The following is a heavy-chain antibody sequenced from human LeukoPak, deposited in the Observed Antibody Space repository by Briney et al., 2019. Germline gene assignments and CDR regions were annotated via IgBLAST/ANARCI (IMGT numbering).Heavy chain of an antibody. V-gene: IGHV1-69*04. CDR2: IIPILGIA. J-gene: IGHJ5*02. D-gene: IGHD6-6*01. Sequence: GASVKVSCKASGGTFSSYAISWVRQAPGQGLEWMGRIIPILGIANYAQKFQGRVTITADKSTSTAYMELSSLRSEDTAVYYCARAIRADRRGSWFDPWGQGTLVTVSS. CDR1: GGTFSSYA. CDR3: ARAIRADRRGSWFDP.